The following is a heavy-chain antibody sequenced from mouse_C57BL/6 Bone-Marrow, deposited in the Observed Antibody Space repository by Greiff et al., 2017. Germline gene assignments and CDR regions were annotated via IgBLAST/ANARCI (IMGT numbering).Heavy chain of an antibody. J-gene: IGHJ4*01. V-gene: IGHV3-5*01. CDR3: ARDRGSPYYYAMDY. CDR1: GISITTGNYR. D-gene: IGHD1-1*01. CDR2: IYYSGTI. Sequence: EVQLKESGPGLVKPSQTVFLTCTVTGISITTGNYRWSWTRQFPGNKLEWIGYIYYSGTITYNPSLTSRTTITSDTPKNQFFLEMNSLTAEDTATYYCARDRGSPYYYAMDYWGQGTSVTVSS.